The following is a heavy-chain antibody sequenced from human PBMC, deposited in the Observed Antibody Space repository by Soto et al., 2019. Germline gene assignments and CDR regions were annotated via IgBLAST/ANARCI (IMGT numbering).Heavy chain of an antibody. CDR3: ARDRYNWNPHVSYYYYGMDV. CDR2: IIPIFGTA. D-gene: IGHD1-20*01. J-gene: IGHJ6*02. V-gene: IGHV1-69*01. Sequence: QVQLVQSGAEVKKPGSSVKVSCKASGGTFSSYAISWVRQAPGQGFEWMGGIIPIFGTANYAQKFQGRVTITADESTSTAYMELSSLRSEDTAVYYCARDRYNWNPHVSYYYYGMDVWGQGTTVTVSS. CDR1: GGTFSSYA.